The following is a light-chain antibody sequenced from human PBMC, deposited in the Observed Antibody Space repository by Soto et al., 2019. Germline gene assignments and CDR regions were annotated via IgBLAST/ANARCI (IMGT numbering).Light chain of an antibody. CDR2: GAS. CDR1: QSVRTK. J-gene: IGKJ5*01. V-gene: IGKV3-15*01. Sequence: EIVMTQSPATLSVSPGEGTTLSCRSSQSVRTKLAWYQQKAGQAPRLLIYGASTRATGVPDRFSGSGSGTEFTLTISSLQSEDFAVYYCQQYNSWPPITLGQGTRLEIK. CDR3: QQYNSWPPIT.